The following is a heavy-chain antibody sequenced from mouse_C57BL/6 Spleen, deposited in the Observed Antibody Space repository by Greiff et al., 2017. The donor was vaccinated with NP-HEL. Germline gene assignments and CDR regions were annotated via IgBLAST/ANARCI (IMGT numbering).Heavy chain of an antibody. J-gene: IGHJ1*03. CDR1: GFTFSDYY. CDR3: ARDRVTGTSRYFDV. V-gene: IGHV5-16*01. D-gene: IGHD4-1*01. Sequence: EVHLVESEGGLVQPGSSMKLSCTASGFTFSDYYMAWVRQVPEKGLEWVANINYDGSSTYYLASLKSRFIISRDNAKNILYLQMSSLKSEDTATYYCARDRVTGTSRYFDVWGTGTTVTVSS. CDR2: INYDGSST.